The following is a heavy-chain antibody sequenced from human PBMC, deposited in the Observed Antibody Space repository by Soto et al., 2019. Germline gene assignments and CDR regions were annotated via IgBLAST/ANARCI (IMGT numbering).Heavy chain of an antibody. J-gene: IGHJ4*02. Sequence: GESLKISCKGSGYSFTSYWIGWVRQMPGKGLEWMGIIYPGDSDTRYSPSFQGQVTISADKSISTAYLQWSSLKASDTAMYYCARPPDYYDSTGYSYDAPPYHFDYRGQGPLVTVSS. D-gene: IGHD3-22*01. CDR2: IYPGDSDT. V-gene: IGHV5-51*01. CDR3: ARPPDYYDSTGYSYDAPPYHFDY. CDR1: GYSFTSYW.